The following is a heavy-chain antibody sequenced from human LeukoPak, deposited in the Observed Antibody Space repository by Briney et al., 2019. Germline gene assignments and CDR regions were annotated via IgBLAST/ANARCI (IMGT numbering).Heavy chain of an antibody. D-gene: IGHD2-15*01. CDR2: INPSGGST. V-gene: IGHV1-46*01. CDR3: ARGTAEDGYYMDV. J-gene: IGHJ6*03. Sequence: ASVKVSCKASGYTFTSSYMHWVRQAPGQGLEWMGIINPSGGSTTYAQKFQGRVTITRNTSISTAYMELSSLRSEDTAVYYCARGTAEDGYYMDVWGKGTTVTVSS. CDR1: GYTFTSSY.